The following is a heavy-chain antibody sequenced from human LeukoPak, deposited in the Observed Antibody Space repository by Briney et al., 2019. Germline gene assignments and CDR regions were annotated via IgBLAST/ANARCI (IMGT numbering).Heavy chain of an antibody. D-gene: IGHD3-22*01. Sequence: SETLSLMCTVSGGSISSYYWTWIRQPPGKGLEWIGYIYYSGNTNYNPSLKSRVTMSVDTSNNQFSLKLSSVTAADTAVYYCASGTYYYDSSGSRHAFDIWGQGTMVTVSS. CDR2: IYYSGNT. CDR1: GGSISSYY. V-gene: IGHV4-59*12. J-gene: IGHJ3*02. CDR3: ASGTYYYDSSGSRHAFDI.